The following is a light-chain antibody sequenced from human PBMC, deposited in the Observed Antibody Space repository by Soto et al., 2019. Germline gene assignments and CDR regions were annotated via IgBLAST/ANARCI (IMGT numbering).Light chain of an antibody. CDR3: QQYDNVPLT. Sequence: DIQMTQSPSSLSASVGDRVTITCQASQDITNDLNWYQQKPGKAPKVLIYEASILETGVPSRFSGSGSGTDFTFTISSLQPEDIATYFCQQYDNVPLTFGGGTKVEIK. CDR2: EAS. J-gene: IGKJ4*01. CDR1: QDITND. V-gene: IGKV1-33*01.